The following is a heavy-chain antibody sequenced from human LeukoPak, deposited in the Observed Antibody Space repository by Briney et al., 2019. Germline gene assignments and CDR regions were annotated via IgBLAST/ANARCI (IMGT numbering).Heavy chain of an antibody. J-gene: IGHJ4*02. Sequence: GGSLRLSCAASGFTFSSYAMNWVRQAPGKGLEWVSSIRDSVGNTCYADSVKDRFTISRDNSRNTLYLQMTSLRAEDTAVYYCASGSVFDYWGQGTLVTVSS. V-gene: IGHV3-23*01. CDR2: IRDSVGNT. CDR1: GFTFSSYA. CDR3: ASGSVFDY.